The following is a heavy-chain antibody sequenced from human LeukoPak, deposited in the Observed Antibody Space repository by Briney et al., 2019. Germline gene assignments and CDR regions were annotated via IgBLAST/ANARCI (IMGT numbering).Heavy chain of an antibody. Sequence: GGSLRLSCAASGVTVSSNYMSWVRQTPGKGLEWVSLINSGAGTYYADSMKGRFTITRDNSKNTLYLQMNSLRAEDTAVYYCATLPYDSSGYYPVSYYGMDVWGQGTTVTVSS. D-gene: IGHD3-22*01. CDR3: ATLPYDSSGYYPVSYYGMDV. CDR2: INSGAGT. V-gene: IGHV3-53*01. CDR1: GVTVSSNY. J-gene: IGHJ6*02.